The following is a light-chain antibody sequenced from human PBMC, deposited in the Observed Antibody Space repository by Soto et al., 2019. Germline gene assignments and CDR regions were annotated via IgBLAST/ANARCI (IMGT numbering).Light chain of an antibody. V-gene: IGKV1D-13*01. CDR2: DAS. Sequence: AIQLTQSPSSLSASVGDRVTITCRASQGISSALVWYQQKPGKPPNLLIYDASSLESGVPYRFSGGGSGTVFTLTISSLQPEDFATYYCQQFNHYPSTFGRGTRLESK. CDR1: QGISSA. CDR3: QQFNHYPST. J-gene: IGKJ5*01.